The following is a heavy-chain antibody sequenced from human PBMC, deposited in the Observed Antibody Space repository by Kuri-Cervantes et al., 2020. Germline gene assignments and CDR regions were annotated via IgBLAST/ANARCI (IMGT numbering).Heavy chain of an antibody. CDR2: ISAYNGDT. CDR3: ARAGERGWWSHHYQYYVDV. CDR1: GYTFTNYG. D-gene: IGHD2-8*02. V-gene: IGHV1-18*01. Sequence: ASVKVSCKASGYTFTNYGISWVRQAPGQGLEWMGWISAYNGDTNYAQKFQGRVTMTRDTSISTAYMEVSRLRSDDTAVYYCARAGERGWWSHHYQYYVDVWGKGTTVTVSS. J-gene: IGHJ6*03.